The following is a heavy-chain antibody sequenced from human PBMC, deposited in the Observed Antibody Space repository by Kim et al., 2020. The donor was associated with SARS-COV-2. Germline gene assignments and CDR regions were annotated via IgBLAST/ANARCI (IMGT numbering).Heavy chain of an antibody. V-gene: IGHV4-34*01. CDR2: INHSGST. D-gene: IGHD4-17*01. J-gene: IGHJ5*02. CDR3: ARGCGDYGGTRPRWFDP. CDR1: GGSFSGYY. Sequence: SETLSLTCAVYGGSFSGYYWSWIRQPPGKGLEWIGEINHSGSTNYNPSLKSRVTISVDTSKNQFSLKLSSVTAADTAVYYCARGCGDYGGTRPRWFDPWGQGTLVTVSS.